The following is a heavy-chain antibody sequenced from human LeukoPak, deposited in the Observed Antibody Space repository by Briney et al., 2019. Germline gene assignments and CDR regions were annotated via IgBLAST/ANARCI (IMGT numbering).Heavy chain of an antibody. Sequence: SETLSLTCTVSGGSISSYYWSWIRQPPGKELEWIGYFYYSGSTSYNPSLKSRVTISVDTSKNQFSLNLSSVTAADTAVYYCARVNSGSYYFYFDYWGQGTLVTVSS. V-gene: IGHV4-59*01. CDR3: ARVNSGSYYFYFDY. CDR2: FYYSGST. J-gene: IGHJ4*02. D-gene: IGHD1-26*01. CDR1: GGSISSYY.